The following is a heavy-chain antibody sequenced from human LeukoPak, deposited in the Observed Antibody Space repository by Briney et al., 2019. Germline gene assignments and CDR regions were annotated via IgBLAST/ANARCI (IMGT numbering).Heavy chain of an antibody. D-gene: IGHD5-18*01. J-gene: IGHJ2*01. CDR2: ISSPGSTT. V-gene: IGHV3-11*01. CDR3: ASGIQPRLSWFFDL. Sequence: GGSLRLSCAASGFRFSDYCMSWIRQVPGKGLEWISYISSPGSTTYYVDSVKGRFTISRDNAKNSLFLQMNSLRADDTAVYYCASGIQPRLSWFFDLWGRGTLVSVSS. CDR1: GFRFSDYC.